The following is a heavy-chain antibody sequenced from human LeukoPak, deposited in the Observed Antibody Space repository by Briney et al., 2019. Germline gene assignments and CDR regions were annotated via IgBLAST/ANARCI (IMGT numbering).Heavy chain of an antibody. J-gene: IGHJ4*02. CDR1: GFTFSSYW. CDR3: ARVRVARPDY. V-gene: IGHV3-74*01. D-gene: IGHD3-3*01. CDR2: INSDGSST. Sequence: GGALRLSCAAPGFTFSSYWMHWGRPAPGKGRGWVSRINSDGSSTSYADSVKGRFTISRDNAKNTLYLQMNSLRAEDTAVYYCARVRVARPDYWGQGTLVTVSS.